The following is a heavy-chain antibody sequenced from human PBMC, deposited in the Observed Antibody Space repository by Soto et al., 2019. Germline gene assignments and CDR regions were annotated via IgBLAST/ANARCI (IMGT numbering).Heavy chain of an antibody. V-gene: IGHV3-23*01. CDR1: GFTLSSYA. Sequence: GGSLRLSCAASGFTLSSYAMSWVRQAPGKGLEWVSAISGSGGSTYYADSVKGRFTISRDNSKNTLYLQMNSLRAEDTAVYYCAKVDYYGSGSYYKHPPDYWGQGTLVTVSS. CDR3: AKVDYYGSGSYYKHPPDY. CDR2: ISGSGGST. D-gene: IGHD3-10*01. J-gene: IGHJ4*02.